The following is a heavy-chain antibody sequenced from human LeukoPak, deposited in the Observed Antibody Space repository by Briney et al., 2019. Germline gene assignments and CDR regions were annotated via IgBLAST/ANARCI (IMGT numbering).Heavy chain of an antibody. CDR1: GGSFSGYY. J-gene: IGHJ4*02. CDR3: ARGDYRGNSDDY. CDR2: INHSGST. V-gene: IGHV4-34*01. D-gene: IGHD4-23*01. Sequence: PSETLSLTCAVYGGSFSGYYWSWIRQPQPPGKGLEWIGEINHSGSTKYNPSLKSRVTISVDTSKNQFSLKLSSVTAADTAVYYCARGDYRGNSDDYWGQGTLVTVSS.